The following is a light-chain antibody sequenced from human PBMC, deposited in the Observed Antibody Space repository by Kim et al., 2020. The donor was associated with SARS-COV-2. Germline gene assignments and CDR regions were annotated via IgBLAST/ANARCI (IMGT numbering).Light chain of an antibody. CDR3: AAWDDSLNGYWV. J-gene: IGLJ3*02. V-gene: IGLV1-44*01. CDR1: SSNIGSNP. Sequence: ELTQPPSASGTPGQRVTISCSGSSSNIGSNPVNWYQQIPGSAPKLLIYSNVERPSGVPDRFSGSKSGTSASLAISGLQSEDEADYHCAAWDDSLNGYWVFGGGTQLTVL. CDR2: SNV.